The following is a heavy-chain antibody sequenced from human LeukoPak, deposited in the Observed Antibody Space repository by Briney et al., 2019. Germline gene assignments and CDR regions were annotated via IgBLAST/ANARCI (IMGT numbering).Heavy chain of an antibody. Sequence: GGSLRLSCAASGFTFSSYEMNWVRQAPGKGLEWVSYISSSGSTIYYADSVKGRFTISRDNAKNSLYLQMNSLRAEDTAVYYCTRDKEYLVGATWCDYWGQGTLVTVSS. D-gene: IGHD1-26*01. CDR1: GFTFSSYE. V-gene: IGHV3-48*03. CDR3: TRDKEYLVGATWCDY. CDR2: ISSSGSTI. J-gene: IGHJ4*02.